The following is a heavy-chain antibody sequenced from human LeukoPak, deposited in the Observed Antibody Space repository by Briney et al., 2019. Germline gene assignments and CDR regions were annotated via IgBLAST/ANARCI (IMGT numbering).Heavy chain of an antibody. J-gene: IGHJ4*02. CDR2: ISYDGSNK. V-gene: IGHV3-30-3*01. CDR1: GFTFSSYA. CDR3: ASGPYYYDSSGLGSFDY. Sequence: GGSLRLSCAASGFTFSSYAMHWVRQAPGKGLEWVAVISYDGSNKYYADSVKGRFTISRDNSKSTLYLQMNSLRAEDTAVYYCASGPYYYDSSGLGSFDYWGQGTLVTVSS. D-gene: IGHD3-22*01.